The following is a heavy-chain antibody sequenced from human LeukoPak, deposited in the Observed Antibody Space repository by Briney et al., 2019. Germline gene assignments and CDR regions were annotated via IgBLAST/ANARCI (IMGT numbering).Heavy chain of an antibody. CDR1: GFTFSSYW. CDR2: INSDGSST. V-gene: IGHV3-74*01. CDR3: ARVGYGYGFHYYYGMDV. Sequence: GGSLRLSCAASGFTFSSYWMHWVRQAPGKGLVWVSRINSDGSSTSYADSVKGRFTISRDNAKNTLYLQMNSLRAEDTAVCYCARVGYGYGFHYYYGMDVWGQGTTVTVSS. J-gene: IGHJ6*02. D-gene: IGHD5-18*01.